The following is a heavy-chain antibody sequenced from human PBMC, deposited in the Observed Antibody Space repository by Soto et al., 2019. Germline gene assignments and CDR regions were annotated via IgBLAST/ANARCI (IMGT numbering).Heavy chain of an antibody. Sequence: EVQLLESGGGLVQPGGSLRLSCAASGFTFSSYAMSWVRQAPGKGLEWVSAISGSGGSTYYADSVKGRFTISRDHSKNTLYLQMNSLRAEDAAVYYCAGTKYGDYGWYFDLWGRGTLVTVSS. CDR1: GFTFSSYA. D-gene: IGHD4-17*01. CDR3: AGTKYGDYGWYFDL. J-gene: IGHJ2*01. V-gene: IGHV3-23*01. CDR2: ISGSGGST.